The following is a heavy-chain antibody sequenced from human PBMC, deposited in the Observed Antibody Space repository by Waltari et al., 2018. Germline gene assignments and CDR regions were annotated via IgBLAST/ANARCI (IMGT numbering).Heavy chain of an antibody. Sequence: QVQLQQWGAGLLKPSETLSLTCEVYGESFSGYYWNWVRQPPGKWLEWIGKINHSGTTTCDPSLESRVTISIDTSNNQFSLALSSVTAADTAVYYCARSLDYWGQGTLVTVSS. V-gene: IGHV4-34*01. CDR2: INHSGTT. J-gene: IGHJ4*01. CDR1: GESFSGYY. CDR3: ARSLDY.